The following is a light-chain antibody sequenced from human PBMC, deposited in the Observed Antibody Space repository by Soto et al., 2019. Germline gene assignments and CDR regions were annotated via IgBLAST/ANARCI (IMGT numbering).Light chain of an antibody. CDR1: QSISSW. V-gene: IGKV1-5*03. CDR2: KSS. J-gene: IGKJ2*01. Sequence: DIQMTQSPSTLSASVGDRVTITCRASQSISSWLAWYQQKRGKAPMLLIYKSSSLESGVPSRFSGSGSGTEFTLTISSLQPDDFATYYCQQYNSYSYTYGQGTKLEIK. CDR3: QQYNSYSYT.